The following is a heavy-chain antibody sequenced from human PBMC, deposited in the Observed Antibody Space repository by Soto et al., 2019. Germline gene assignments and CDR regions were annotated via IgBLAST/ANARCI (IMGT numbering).Heavy chain of an antibody. CDR3: ARDGGYYYYYYGMDV. Sequence: AASVKVSCKASGYTFTSYYMHWVRQAPGQGLEWMGIINPSGGSTSYAQKFQGRVTMTRDTSTSTVYMELSSLRSEDTAVYYCARDGGYYYYYYGMDVWGQGTTVTVSS. CDR1: GYTFTSYY. V-gene: IGHV1-46*01. J-gene: IGHJ6*02. CDR2: INPSGGST.